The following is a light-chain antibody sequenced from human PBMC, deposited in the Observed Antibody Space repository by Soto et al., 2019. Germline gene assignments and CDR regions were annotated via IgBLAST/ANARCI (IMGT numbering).Light chain of an antibody. CDR2: DNS. Sequence: QSVLTQPPSVSGAPGQRVTISCTGSSSNIGAGYDVHWYQQLPGTAPKFLIYDNSKRPSGVPDRISGSKSGTSASLAITGLQSADEADYYCQSYDSSLSGVVFGGGTKLTVL. CDR3: QSYDSSLSGVV. V-gene: IGLV1-40*01. CDR1: SSNIGAGYD. J-gene: IGLJ3*02.